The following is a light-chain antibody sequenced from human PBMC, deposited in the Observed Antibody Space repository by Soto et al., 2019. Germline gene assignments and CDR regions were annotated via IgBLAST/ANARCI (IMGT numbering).Light chain of an antibody. J-gene: IGKJ1*01. CDR3: QQYGRSSGT. CDR2: GAS. V-gene: IGKV3-20*01. CDR1: QSISSNY. Sequence: EIVLTQSPGTLSLSPGDRATLSCRASQSISSNYLAWYQQKPGQAPRLLIYGASSRATGIPDRFSGSGSGTDFTLTISRLEPEDFAVYYCQQYGRSSGTFGQGTRVEIK.